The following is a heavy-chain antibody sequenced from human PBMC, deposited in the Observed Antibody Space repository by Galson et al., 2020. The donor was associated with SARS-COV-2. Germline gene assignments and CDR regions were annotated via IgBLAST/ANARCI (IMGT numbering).Heavy chain of an antibody. CDR1: GGSFTGYL. J-gene: IGHJ3*02. CDR2: INHGEST. CDR3: ARFEGYEDAFDI. V-gene: IGHV4-34*01. D-gene: IGHD3-16*01. Sequence: SQTLSLTCTVYGGSFTGYLWSWIRQPPGKGLEWIGEINHGESTLYNPSLKSRVTISLDMSKKQFSLKLKSVTAADTAIYYCARFEGYEDAFDIWGQGMMVTVS.